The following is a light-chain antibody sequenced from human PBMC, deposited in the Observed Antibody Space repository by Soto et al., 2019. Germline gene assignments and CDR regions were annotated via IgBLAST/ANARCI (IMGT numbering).Light chain of an antibody. CDR1: QGISNY. Sequence: DIQMTQSPSSLSASVGDRVTITCRASQGISNYLAWYQQQPGKVPKLLIYVASNLQSGVPSRFSGSESGTDFTITISSLQPEDVATYYCQKYNSAPWTFGQGTKVKIK. CDR2: VAS. CDR3: QKYNSAPWT. J-gene: IGKJ1*01. V-gene: IGKV1-27*01.